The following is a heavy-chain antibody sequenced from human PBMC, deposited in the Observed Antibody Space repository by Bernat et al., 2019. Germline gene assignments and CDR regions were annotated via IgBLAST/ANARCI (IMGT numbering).Heavy chain of an antibody. V-gene: IGHV1-69*01. Sequence: QVQLVQSGAEVKKPGSSVKVSCKASGGTFNCYAISWVRQAPGQGLEWMGGIIPIFGTANYAQKFQCRATITADESTSAAYMELSSLRSEETAVYYCARGRYYDFWSGPRKIYYYYYMDVWGKGTTVTVSS. J-gene: IGHJ6*03. CDR3: ARGRYYDFWSGPRKIYYYYYMDV. CDR2: IIPIFGTA. D-gene: IGHD3-3*01. CDR1: GGTFNCYA.